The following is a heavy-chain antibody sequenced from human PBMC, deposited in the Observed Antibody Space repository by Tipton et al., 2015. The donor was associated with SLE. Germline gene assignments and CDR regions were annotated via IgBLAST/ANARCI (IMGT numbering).Heavy chain of an antibody. J-gene: IGHJ4*02. V-gene: IGHV4-39*07. CDR1: GGSISSSSYY. CDR2: IYYSGST. D-gene: IGHD1-26*01. Sequence: TLSLTCTVSGGSISSSSYYWGWIRQPPGKGLEWIGSIYYSGSTYYNPSLKSRVTISVDTSKNQFSLKLSSVTAADTAVYYCATVRAGCSGSSCYLDDWGQGTLVTVSS. CDR3: ATVRAGCSGSSCYLDD.